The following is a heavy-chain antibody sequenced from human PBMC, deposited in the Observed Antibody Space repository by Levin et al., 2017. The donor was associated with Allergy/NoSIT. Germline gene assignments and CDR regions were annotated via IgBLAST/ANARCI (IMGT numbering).Heavy chain of an antibody. CDR2: IKSQGSGGTT. V-gene: IGHV3-15*07. CDR3: TVQRYNISTGVYNCDS. J-gene: IGHJ5*01. CDR1: GLPFSRAW. D-gene: IGHD3-9*01. Sequence: PGESLKISCAASGLPFSRAWMNWVRQAPGKGLEWVGRIKSQGSGGTTDLAAPVKGRFTISRDDSKNTFYLQMNSLKTEDTAVYYCTVQRYNISTGVYNCDSWGQGTLVTVSS.